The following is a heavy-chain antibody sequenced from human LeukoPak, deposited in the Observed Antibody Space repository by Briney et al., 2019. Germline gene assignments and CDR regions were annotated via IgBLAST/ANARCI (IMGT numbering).Heavy chain of an antibody. CDR1: GGSISSYY. J-gene: IGHJ3*02. CDR3: ARVRWYHDSSGYQHDAFDI. D-gene: IGHD3-22*01. V-gene: IGHV4-59*01. CDR2: IYYSGST. Sequence: PSETLSLTCTVSGGSISSYYWSWIRQPPGKGLEWIGYIYYSGSTNYNPSLKSRVTISVDTSKNQFSLKLSSVTAADTAVYYCARVRWYHDSSGYQHDAFDIWGQGTMVTVSS.